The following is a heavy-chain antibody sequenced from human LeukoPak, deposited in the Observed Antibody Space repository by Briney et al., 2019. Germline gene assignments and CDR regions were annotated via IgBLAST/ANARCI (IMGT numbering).Heavy chain of an antibody. Sequence: GGSLRLSCTASGFTFGDYAMSWVRQAPGKGLEWVGFIRSKAYGGTTEYAASVKGRFTISRDDSKSIAYLQMNSLKTEDTAVYCCTRFISQLLYNYWGQGTLVTVSS. V-gene: IGHV3-49*04. J-gene: IGHJ4*02. CDR3: TRFISQLLYNY. D-gene: IGHD2-2*02. CDR2: IRSKAYGGTT. CDR1: GFTFGDYA.